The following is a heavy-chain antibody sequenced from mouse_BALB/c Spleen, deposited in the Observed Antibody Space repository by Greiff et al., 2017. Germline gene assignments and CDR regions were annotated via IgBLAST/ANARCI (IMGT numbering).Heavy chain of an antibody. Sequence: EVQLQQSGPELVKPGASVKMSCKASGYTFTSYVIHWVKQKPGQGLEWIGYINPYNDGTKFNEKFKGKATLTSDKSSSTAYMELSSLTSEDSAVYYCARGGYYYGSSSHWYFDVWGAGTTVTVSS. CDR2: INPYNDGT. V-gene: IGHV1-14*01. CDR3: ARGGYYYGSSSHWYFDV. CDR1: GYTFTSYV. J-gene: IGHJ1*01. D-gene: IGHD1-1*01.